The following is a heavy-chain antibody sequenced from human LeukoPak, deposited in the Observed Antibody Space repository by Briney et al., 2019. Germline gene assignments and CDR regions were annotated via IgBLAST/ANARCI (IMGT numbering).Heavy chain of an antibody. CDR2: ISGDGGGT. J-gene: IGHJ4*02. CDR1: GFSFSSYL. V-gene: IGHV3-23*01. Sequence: PGGSLRLSCAASGFSFSSYLISWVRQAPGKGLERVSTISGDGGGTYYADSVKGRFTISRDNSKNTLYLQMNSLRAEDTALYYCARRLCSGGSCSSFDYWGQGTLVTVSS. CDR3: ARRLCSGGSCSSFDY. D-gene: IGHD2-15*01.